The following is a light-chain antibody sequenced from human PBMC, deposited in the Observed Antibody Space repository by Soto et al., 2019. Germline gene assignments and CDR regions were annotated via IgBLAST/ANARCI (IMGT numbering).Light chain of an antibody. CDR2: KAS. CDR1: QTISSW. J-gene: IGKJ1*01. CDR3: QHYSSYSEA. V-gene: IGKV1-5*03. Sequence: DIQMTQSPSTLSGSVGDRVTLTCRASQTISSWLAWYQQKPGKAPKLLIYKASTLKSGVPSRFSGSGSGTEFTLTISSLQPDDFATYYCQHYSSYSEAFGQGTKGDIK.